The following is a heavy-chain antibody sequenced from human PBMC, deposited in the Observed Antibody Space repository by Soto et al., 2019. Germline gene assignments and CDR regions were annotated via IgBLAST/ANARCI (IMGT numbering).Heavy chain of an antibody. J-gene: IGHJ4*02. Sequence: GGSLRLSCAASGFTFSSYAMHWVRQAPGKGLEWVAVISYDGSNKYYADSVKGRFTISRDNSKNTLYLQMNSLRAEDTAVYYCARVAGTTTYFDYWGQGTLVTVSS. CDR3: ARVAGTTTYFDY. D-gene: IGHD1-7*01. CDR1: GFTFSSYA. V-gene: IGHV3-30-3*01. CDR2: ISYDGSNK.